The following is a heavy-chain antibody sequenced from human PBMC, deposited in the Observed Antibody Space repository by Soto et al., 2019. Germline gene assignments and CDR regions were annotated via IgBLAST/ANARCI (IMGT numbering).Heavy chain of an antibody. V-gene: IGHV4-30-4*02. CDR2: IYYSGST. D-gene: IGHD4-17*01. Sequence: SDTLSLTCTVSGGSISSGDYYWSWIRQPPGKGLEWIGYIYYSGSTYYNPSLKSRVTISVDTSKNQFSLKLSSVTTADTAVYYCARQRRTVRFDYWGQGTLVTAPQ. CDR1: GGSISSGDYY. J-gene: IGHJ4*02. CDR3: ARQRRTVRFDY.